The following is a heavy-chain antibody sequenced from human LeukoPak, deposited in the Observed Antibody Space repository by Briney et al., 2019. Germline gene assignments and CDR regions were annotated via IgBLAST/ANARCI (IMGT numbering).Heavy chain of an antibody. Sequence: PGGSLRLSCAASGFTVSTNYMSWVRQAPGRGLEWVSVIYSGGNTYYADSVKGRFTISRDNSKNTLYLQMNSLGADDTAVYYCARDSGTTVGYFDYWGREPWSPSPQ. CDR3: ARDSGTTVGYFDY. D-gene: IGHD4-23*01. V-gene: IGHV3-66*01. CDR2: IYSGGNT. CDR1: GFTVSTNY. J-gene: IGHJ4*02.